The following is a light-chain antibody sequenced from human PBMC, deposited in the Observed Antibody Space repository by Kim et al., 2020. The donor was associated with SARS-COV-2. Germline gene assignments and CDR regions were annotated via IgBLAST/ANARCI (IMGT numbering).Light chain of an antibody. J-gene: IGLJ3*02. V-gene: IGLV3-21*04. Sequence: SYELTQPPSVSVAPEQTASLTCGGSNIGSKSVHWYPQKPGQSPVLLIYYDSDRPSGIPVRFSGSNSGNTATLTISRVEAGDEADYLSQAWDSSSEHMVFG. CDR3: QAWDSSSEHMV. CDR1: NIGSKS. CDR2: YDS.